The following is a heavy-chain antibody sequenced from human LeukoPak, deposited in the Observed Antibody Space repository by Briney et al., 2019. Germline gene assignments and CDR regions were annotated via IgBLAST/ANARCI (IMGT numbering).Heavy chain of an antibody. CDR3: ARDLKYYDFWSGYYALGGVDY. Sequence: GGSLRLSCAASGFTFSSYWMSWARQAPGKGLEWVANIKQDGSEKYYVDSVKGRFTISRDNAKNSLYLQMNSLRAEDTAVYYCARDLKYYDFWSGYYALGGVDYWGQGTLVTVSS. D-gene: IGHD3-3*01. J-gene: IGHJ4*02. CDR2: IKQDGSEK. CDR1: GFTFSSYW. V-gene: IGHV3-7*01.